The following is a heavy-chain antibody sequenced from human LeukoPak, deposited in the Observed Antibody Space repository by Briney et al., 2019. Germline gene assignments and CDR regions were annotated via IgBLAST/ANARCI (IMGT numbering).Heavy chain of an antibody. D-gene: IGHD3-3*01. CDR3: AGEYYDFWSGYSPNPYDY. V-gene: IGHV4-4*07. CDR2: IYTSGST. CDR1: GGSISSYY. J-gene: IGHJ4*02. Sequence: PSETLSLTCTVSGGSISSYYWCWLRQPAGKGLEWIARIYTSGSTNYNPSLKSRVTMSVDTSKNQFSLKLSSVTAADTAVYYCAGEYYDFWSGYSPNPYDYWGQGTLVTVSS.